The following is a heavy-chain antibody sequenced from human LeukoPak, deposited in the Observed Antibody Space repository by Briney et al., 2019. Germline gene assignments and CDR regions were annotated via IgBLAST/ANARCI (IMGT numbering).Heavy chain of an antibody. V-gene: IGHV4-59*01. Sequence: SETLSLTCSVSGGSISSYYWSWIRQPPGKRLEWIGYIYYSGSTYYNPSLKSRATISVDTSKNQFSLQLSSVTAADTAVYFCARVPPYNSGYGGFDYWGQGTLVTVSS. CDR3: ARVPPYNSGYGGFDY. D-gene: IGHD5-18*01. CDR1: GGSISSYY. CDR2: IYYSGST. J-gene: IGHJ4*02.